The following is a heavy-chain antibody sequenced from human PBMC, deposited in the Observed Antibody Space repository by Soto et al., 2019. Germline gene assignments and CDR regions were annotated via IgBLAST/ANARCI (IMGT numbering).Heavy chain of an antibody. D-gene: IGHD3-10*01. CDR1: GGTFSSYA. Sequence: ASVKVSCKASGGTFSSYAISWVRQAPGQGLEWMGGIIPIFGTANYAQKFQGRVTITADESTSTAYMELSSLRSEDTAVYYCAGTMVRGVDKPYYFDYWGQGTLVTVSS. CDR2: IIPIFGTA. V-gene: IGHV1-69*13. CDR3: AGTMVRGVDKPYYFDY. J-gene: IGHJ4*02.